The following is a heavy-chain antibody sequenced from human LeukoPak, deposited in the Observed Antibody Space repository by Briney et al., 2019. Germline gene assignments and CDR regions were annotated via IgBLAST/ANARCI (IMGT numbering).Heavy chain of an antibody. CDR1: GYTFTSYG. Sequence: ASVKVSCKASGYTFTSYGISWVRQAPGQGLEWMGWISAYNGNTNYAQKLQGRVTMTTDTSTSTAYMELRSLRSDDTAVYYCARESPRPGIMSESGSGWYLGYWGQGTLVTVSS. CDR3: ARESPRPGIMSESGSGWYLGY. CDR2: ISAYNGNT. J-gene: IGHJ4*02. V-gene: IGHV1-18*01. D-gene: IGHD6-19*01.